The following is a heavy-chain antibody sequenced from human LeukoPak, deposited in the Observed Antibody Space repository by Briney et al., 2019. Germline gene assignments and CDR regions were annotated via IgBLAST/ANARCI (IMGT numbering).Heavy chain of an antibody. V-gene: IGHV1-69*05. CDR1: GGTFSSYA. CDR2: FIPIFGTA. D-gene: IGHD5-18*01. CDR3: ARDRKDTAMGPNWFDP. J-gene: IGHJ5*02. Sequence: GSSVKVSCKASGGTFSSYAISWVRQAPGQGLEWMGGFIPIFGTANYAQKFQGRVTITTDESTSTAYMELSSLRSEDTAVYYCARDRKDTAMGPNWFDPWGQGTLVTVSS.